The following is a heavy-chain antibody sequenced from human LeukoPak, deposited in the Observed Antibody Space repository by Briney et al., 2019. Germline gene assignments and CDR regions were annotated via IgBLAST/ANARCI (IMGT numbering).Heavy chain of an antibody. CDR3: AKSAGGYATPLDY. V-gene: IGHV3-30*18. CDR2: ISYDGNNK. D-gene: IGHD5-12*01. Sequence: GGSLRLSCAASGFTFSTFVMHWVRQAPGKGLAWVAVISYDGNNKYYADSVKGRFTISRDNSRNTLYLQMNSLGAEDTAVYYCAKSAGGYATPLDYWGQGTLVTSSS. CDR1: GFTFSTFV. J-gene: IGHJ4*02.